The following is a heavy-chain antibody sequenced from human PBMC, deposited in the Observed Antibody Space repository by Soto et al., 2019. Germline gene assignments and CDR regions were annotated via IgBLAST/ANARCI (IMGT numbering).Heavy chain of an antibody. J-gene: IGHJ3*02. D-gene: IGHD2-2*01. CDR3: TTTPIVVVPAADHDAFDI. V-gene: IGHV3-15*01. CDR1: GFTFSNAW. CDR2: IKSKTDGGTT. Sequence: EVQLVESGGGLVKPGGSLRLSCAASGFTFSNAWMSWVRQAPGKGLEWVGRIKSKTDGGTTDYAAPVKGRFTISRDDSNNTLYLQMNSLKTEDTAVYYCTTTPIVVVPAADHDAFDIWGQGTMVTVSS.